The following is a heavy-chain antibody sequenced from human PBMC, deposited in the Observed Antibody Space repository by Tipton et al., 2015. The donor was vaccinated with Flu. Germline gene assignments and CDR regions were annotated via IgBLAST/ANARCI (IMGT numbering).Heavy chain of an antibody. CDR1: GGSLSYYY. CDR2: IYTSGST. J-gene: IGHJ4*02. V-gene: IGHV4-4*07. CDR3: ARDVNYNGYEEGVFNY. D-gene: IGHD5-12*01. Sequence: TLSLTCTVSGGSLSYYYWSWIRQTAGKGLEWIGRIYTSGSTNYNPSLKSRVTMSIDMSNKQFSLKLTSVTAADTAAYYCARDVNYNGYEEGVFNYWGQGTLVTVSS.